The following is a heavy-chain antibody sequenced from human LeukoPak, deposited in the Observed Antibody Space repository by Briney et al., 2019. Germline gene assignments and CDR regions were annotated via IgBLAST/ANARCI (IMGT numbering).Heavy chain of an antibody. CDR1: GFIFSNYA. D-gene: IGHD2-2*01. J-gene: IGHJ4*02. Sequence: GGSLRLSCAASGFIFSNYAMAWVRQAPGKGLEYVSALSANGGTTYYADSVKGRFTISRDTSKNTLYLQMSSLRAEDTAMYHCVKDLYKGDSASWYFFHYWGQGTLVTVSS. CDR2: LSANGGTT. V-gene: IGHV3-64D*06. CDR3: VKDLYKGDSASWYFFHY.